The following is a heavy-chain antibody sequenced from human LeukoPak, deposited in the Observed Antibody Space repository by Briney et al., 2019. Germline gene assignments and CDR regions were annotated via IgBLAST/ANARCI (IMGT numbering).Heavy chain of an antibody. Sequence: GASVKISFKASGVTFSSYAISWVRQAPGQGLGWMGGIIPIFGTANYAQKFQGRVTITADESTSTAYMELSSLRSEDTAVYYCASLWGSKQVATEGWGQGTLVTVSS. V-gene: IGHV1-69*01. CDR3: ASLWGSKQVATEG. CDR1: GVTFSSYA. CDR2: IIPIFGTA. J-gene: IGHJ4*02. D-gene: IGHD5-12*01.